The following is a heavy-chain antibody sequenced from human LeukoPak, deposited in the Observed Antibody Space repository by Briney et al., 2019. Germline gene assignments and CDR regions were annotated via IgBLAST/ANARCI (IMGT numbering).Heavy chain of an antibody. CDR1: GYTFTGYY. D-gene: IGHD6-13*01. J-gene: IGHJ4*02. CDR2: INPNSGGT. Sequence: GASVKVSCTASGYTFTGYYMHWVRQAPGQGLEWMGWINPNSGGTNYAQKFQGRVTMTRDTSISTAYMELSRLRSDDTAVYYCARGSSSWYADLGDYWGLGTLVTVSS. CDR3: ARGSSSWYADLGDY. V-gene: IGHV1-2*02.